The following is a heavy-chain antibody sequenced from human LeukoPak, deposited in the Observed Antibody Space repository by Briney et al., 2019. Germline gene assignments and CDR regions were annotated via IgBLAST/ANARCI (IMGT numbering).Heavy chain of an antibody. J-gene: IGHJ6*02. CDR1: GFTFSSYA. CDR3: ARVQSSGWYEPQHYYYYGMDV. D-gene: IGHD6-19*01. V-gene: IGHV3-30-3*01. Sequence: GGSLRLSCAASGFTFSSYAMHWVRQAPGKGLEWVAVISYDGSYKYYADSVKGRFTISRDNSKNTLYLQMNSLRAEDTAVYYCARVQSSGWYEPQHYYYYGMDVWGQGTTVTVSS. CDR2: ISYDGSYK.